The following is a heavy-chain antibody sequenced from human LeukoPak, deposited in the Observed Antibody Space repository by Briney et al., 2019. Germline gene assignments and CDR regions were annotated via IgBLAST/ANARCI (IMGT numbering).Heavy chain of an antibody. V-gene: IGHV1-69*05. D-gene: IGHD3-22*01. CDR2: IIPIFGTA. CDR1: GGTFISYA. Sequence: GASVKVSCKASGGTFISYAISWVRQAPGQGGEGMGGIIPIFGTAKYEQKFQGRGTINTDEATSKDYMELSSLRSEATAVYYCARPPLPYYYDSSGTKGYAFDIWGQGTMVTVSS. J-gene: IGHJ3*02. CDR3: ARPPLPYYYDSSGTKGYAFDI.